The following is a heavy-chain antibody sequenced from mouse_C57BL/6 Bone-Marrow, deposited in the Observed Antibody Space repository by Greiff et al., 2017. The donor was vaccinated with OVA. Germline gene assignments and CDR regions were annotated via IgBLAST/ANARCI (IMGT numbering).Heavy chain of an antibody. Sequence: EVKLVESGPVLVQPGPSVKISCKASGFTFTDYYMNWVKQSHGKSLEWIGLVYPYNGGTSYNQKFKGKATLTVDTSSSTAYMELNSLTSEDSAVYYCARDGSSSWWYFDVWGTGTTVTVSS. D-gene: IGHD1-1*01. V-gene: IGHV1-36*01. J-gene: IGHJ1*03. CDR3: ARDGSSSWWYFDV. CDR1: GFTFTDYY. CDR2: VYPYNGGT.